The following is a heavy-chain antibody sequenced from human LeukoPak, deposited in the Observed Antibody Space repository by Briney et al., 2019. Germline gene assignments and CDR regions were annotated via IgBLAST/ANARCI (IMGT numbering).Heavy chain of an antibody. CDR1: GFTFSSYW. V-gene: IGHV3-74*01. Sequence: GGSLRLSCAASGFTFSSYWMHWVRQAPGKGLVWVSRINSDGSSTSYADSVKGRFTISRDNAKNTLFLQMNSLRAEDTAVYYWERDATAKLGLPNADYWAREPWSPSPQ. J-gene: IGHJ4*02. CDR3: ERDATAKLGLPNADY. CDR2: INSDGSST. D-gene: IGHD5-18*01.